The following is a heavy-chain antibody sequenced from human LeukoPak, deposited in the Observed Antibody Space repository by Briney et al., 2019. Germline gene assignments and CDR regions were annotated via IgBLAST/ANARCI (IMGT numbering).Heavy chain of an antibody. CDR2: IYSSGAT. Sequence: SETLSLTCTVSGDSLSGYYWTWMRQPAGKGLEWIGRIYSSGATNYNPSLKSRVTMSLDTSKKQFSLSLSSVTAADTAVYYCAREGTIAVHAFDIWGQGTMVTVSS. CDR1: GDSLSGYY. CDR3: AREGTIAVHAFDI. J-gene: IGHJ3*02. D-gene: IGHD6-19*01. V-gene: IGHV4-4*07.